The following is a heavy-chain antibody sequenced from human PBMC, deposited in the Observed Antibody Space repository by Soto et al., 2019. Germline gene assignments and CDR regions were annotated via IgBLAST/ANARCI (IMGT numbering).Heavy chain of an antibody. CDR1: GYSFTSYW. CDR3: GRRSRGAAAGKGPGPDYYYYHMDV. Sequence: GESLKISCKTSGYSFTSYWIAWVRQMPGKGLEWMGIIYPGDSDTRYSPSFQGQVTISADKSINTAYLQWSSLKASDTAMYYCGRRSRGAAAGKGPGPDYYYYHMDVWGKGTTVTVSS. V-gene: IGHV5-51*01. CDR2: IYPGDSDT. D-gene: IGHD6-13*01. J-gene: IGHJ6*03.